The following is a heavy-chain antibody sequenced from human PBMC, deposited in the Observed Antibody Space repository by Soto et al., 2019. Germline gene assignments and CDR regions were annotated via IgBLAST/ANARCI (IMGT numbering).Heavy chain of an antibody. J-gene: IGHJ4*02. CDR3: ARIWEMATVATCDY. V-gene: IGHV5-51*01. D-gene: IGHD1-1*01. CDR1: GYIFTNYW. Sequence: HGASLKISCKGSGYIFTNYWIGWVRQLPGKGLEWMGIIYPGDSDTRDNPSFQGQVTISVDKSISTAYLQWSSLKASDTAMYYCARIWEMATVATCDYWGQGTLVTVSS. CDR2: IYPGDSDT.